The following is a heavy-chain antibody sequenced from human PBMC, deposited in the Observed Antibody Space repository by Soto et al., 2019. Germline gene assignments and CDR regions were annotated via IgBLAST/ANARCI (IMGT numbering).Heavy chain of an antibody. J-gene: IGHJ4*02. CDR2: ISYDGTNK. D-gene: IGHD5-12*01. V-gene: IGHV3-30*18. CDR3: AKDHPGIVAMATIGN. CDR1: GFTFSTYG. Sequence: QVQLVESGGGVVHLGRSLRLSCAASGFTFSTYGMHWVRQAPGKGLEWVAVISYDGTNKYYADYVKGRFTISRDNSKNKLYLQMNSLRAEDTAGYYCAKDHPGIVAMATIGNWGQGTLVTVSS.